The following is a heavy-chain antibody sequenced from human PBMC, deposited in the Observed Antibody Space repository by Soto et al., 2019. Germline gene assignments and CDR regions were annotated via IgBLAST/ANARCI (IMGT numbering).Heavy chain of an antibody. CDR2: IYHSGST. CDR3: ARARYCSGGSCYFDY. D-gene: IGHD2-15*01. V-gene: IGHV4-30-2*01. Sequence: SEILSLTCAVSGGSISSGGYSWSWIRQPPGKGLEWIGYIYHSGSTYYNPSLKSRVTISVDRSKNQFSLKLSSVTAADTAVYYCARARYCSGGSCYFDYWGQGTLVTVSS. CDR1: GGSISSGGYS. J-gene: IGHJ4*02.